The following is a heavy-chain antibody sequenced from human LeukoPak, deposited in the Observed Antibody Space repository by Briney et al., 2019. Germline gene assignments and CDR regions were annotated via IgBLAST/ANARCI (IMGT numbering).Heavy chain of an antibody. D-gene: IGHD1-7*01. Sequence: SETLSLTCTVSGYSISSAYYWGWIRQPPGKGLEWIGSIYHSGSTYYNPSLKSRVTISVDTSKNQFSLKLSSVTAADTAVYYCASTNWNYYGGWFDPWGQGTLVTVSS. V-gene: IGHV4-38-2*02. CDR3: ASTNWNYYGGWFDP. CDR2: IYHSGST. J-gene: IGHJ5*02. CDR1: GYSISSAYY.